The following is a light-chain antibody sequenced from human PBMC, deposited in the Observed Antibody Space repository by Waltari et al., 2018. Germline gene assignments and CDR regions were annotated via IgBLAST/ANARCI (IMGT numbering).Light chain of an antibody. J-gene: IGLJ1*01. CDR1: SSDFGDYNY. CDR2: DVS. Sequence: QSALTHPPSVSGSPGQSIPISCTETSSDFGDYNYVSWYQQHPGKAPKLMSYDVSNRPSGGSNRFSGSKSGNTASLTISGLQAEDEADYYCSSYTSSSPYVFGTGTKVTVL. CDR3: SSYTSSSPYV. V-gene: IGLV2-14*03.